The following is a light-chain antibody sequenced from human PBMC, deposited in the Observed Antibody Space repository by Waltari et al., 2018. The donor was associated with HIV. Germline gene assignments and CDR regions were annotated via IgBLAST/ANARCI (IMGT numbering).Light chain of an antibody. J-gene: IGLJ2*01. CDR2: DNN. V-gene: IGLV1-51*01. CDR1: SSNIGDNY. Sequence: QSVLTQPPSVSAAPGQKVTISCSGSSSNIGDNYVSWYQQLPGTAPKLRIYDNNKRPSVIPDRFSASKSGTSATLGITGLQTGDEADYYCGTWDSSLSAGLFGGGTKLTVL. CDR3: GTWDSSLSAGL.